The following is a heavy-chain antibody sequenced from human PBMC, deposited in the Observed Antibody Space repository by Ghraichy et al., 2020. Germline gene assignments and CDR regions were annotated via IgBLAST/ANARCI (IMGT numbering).Heavy chain of an antibody. CDR1: GFMFSSYW. J-gene: IGHJ3*01. D-gene: IGHD1-1*01. CDR3: AKCRGTTWNDALDV. CDR2: VKPDGGEK. V-gene: IGHV3-7*01. Sequence: GGSLRLSCAASGFMFSSYWVTWVRQAPGKGLEWVANVKPDGGEKNYVGSVKGRFTISRVNAKKSLYLQMNSLRAEDTAVYYCAKCRGTTWNDALDVWGQGTMVTVSS.